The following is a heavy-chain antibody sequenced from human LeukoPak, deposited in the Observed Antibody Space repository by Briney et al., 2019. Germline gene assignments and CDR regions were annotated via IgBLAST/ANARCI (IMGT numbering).Heavy chain of an antibody. CDR2: IYYSGST. J-gene: IGHJ4*02. D-gene: IGHD3-3*01. V-gene: IGHV4-59*11. CDR3: ARVGYDFWSGYFDY. CDR1: GGSISSHY. Sequence: SETLSLTCTVSGGSISSHYWSWIRQPPGKGLEWIGYIYYSGSTNYNPSLKSRVTISVDTFKNQFSLKLSSVTAADTAVYYCARVGYDFWSGYFDYWGQGTLATVSS.